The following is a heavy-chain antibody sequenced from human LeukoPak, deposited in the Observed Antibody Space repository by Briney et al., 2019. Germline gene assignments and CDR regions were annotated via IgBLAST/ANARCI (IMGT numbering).Heavy chain of an antibody. CDR2: ISSIGGST. CDR1: QFTFSSYA. CDR3: AKDRYYDSSGYLDY. J-gene: IGHJ4*02. D-gene: IGHD3-22*01. Sequence: GGSLRLSCAASQFTFSSYAMSWVRQAPGKGLEWVSGISSIGGSTVYADSVQGRFTISRDNSKNALYLQMNSLRAEDTALYYCAKDRYYDSSGYLDYWGQGTLVTVSS. V-gene: IGHV3-23*01.